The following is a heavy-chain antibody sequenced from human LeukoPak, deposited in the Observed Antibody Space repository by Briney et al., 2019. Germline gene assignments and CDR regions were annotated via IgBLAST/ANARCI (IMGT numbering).Heavy chain of an antibody. J-gene: IGHJ3*02. Sequence: SETLSLTCIVSGYSISSGYYWGWIRQPPGKGLEWIGYIYYSGSTNYNPSLKSRVTISVDTSKNQFSLKLSSVTAADTAVYYCARHRSMGTWWELVGAFDIWGQGTMVTVSS. CDR3: ARHRSMGTWWELVGAFDI. V-gene: IGHV4-38-2*02. CDR1: GYSISSGYY. D-gene: IGHD1-26*01. CDR2: IYYSGST.